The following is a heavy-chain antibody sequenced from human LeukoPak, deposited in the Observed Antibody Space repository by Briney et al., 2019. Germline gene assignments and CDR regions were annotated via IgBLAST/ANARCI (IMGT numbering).Heavy chain of an antibody. CDR3: ARAGSYLTRWDYYYYMDV. V-gene: IGHV4-4*07. CDR1: GGSISSYY. Sequence: PSETLSLTCTVSGGSISSYYWSWIRQPAGTGLEWIGRIYISGSTNYNPSLKSRVTISVDTSKNQFSLKLSSVTAADTAVYYCARAGSYLTRWDYYYYMDVWGKGTTVTISS. D-gene: IGHD1-26*01. CDR2: IYISGST. J-gene: IGHJ6*03.